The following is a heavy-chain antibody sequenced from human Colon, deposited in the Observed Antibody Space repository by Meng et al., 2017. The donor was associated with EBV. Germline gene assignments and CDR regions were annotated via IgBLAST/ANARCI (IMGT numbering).Heavy chain of an antibody. CDR2: IYHGGTT. CDR1: GGSISSGDYS. V-gene: IGHV4-30-2*01. J-gene: IGHJ5*02. D-gene: IGHD2-21*02. CDR3: ARGPYCGGDCYWFDP. Sequence: QESDSGLGQPSQSLSLPWAGAGGSISSGDYSWSWIRQPPGQGLEWIGYIYHGGTTYNTSLKSRVTISVDNSKNQFSLRLTSVTAADTAVYYCARGPYCGGDCYWFDPWGQGTLVTVSS.